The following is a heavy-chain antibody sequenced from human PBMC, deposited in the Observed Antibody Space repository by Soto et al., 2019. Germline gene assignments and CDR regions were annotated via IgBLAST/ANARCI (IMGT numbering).Heavy chain of an antibody. V-gene: IGHV4-30-2*01. D-gene: IGHD4-17*01. J-gene: IGHJ6*02. CDR1: GGSISSGGYA. CDR3: ARVKDEYGGKTLTDGLDV. CDR2: IYHSGST. Sequence: QLQLQESGSGLVKPSQTLSLTCAVSGGSISSGGYAWSWIRQPPGKGLEWIGYIYHSGSTYYNPSLKCRVTISVDRFNNQSSLKISSVTAEDMAVYYCARVKDEYGGKTLTDGLDVWGQGTPVTVSS.